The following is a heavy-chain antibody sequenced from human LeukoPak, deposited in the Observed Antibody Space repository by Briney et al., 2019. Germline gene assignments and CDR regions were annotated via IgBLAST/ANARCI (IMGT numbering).Heavy chain of an antibody. Sequence: GGSLRLSCAASGFTFTDYYMSWIRQAPGKGLEWLSYISSSGSTIYYADSVKGRFTISRDNAKNSLYLQMNSLRAEDTAVYYCAKETSITGAGDFWGQGALVTVSS. CDR3: AKETSITGAGDF. V-gene: IGHV3-11*01. D-gene: IGHD1-20*01. J-gene: IGHJ4*02. CDR1: GFTFTDYY. CDR2: ISSSGSTI.